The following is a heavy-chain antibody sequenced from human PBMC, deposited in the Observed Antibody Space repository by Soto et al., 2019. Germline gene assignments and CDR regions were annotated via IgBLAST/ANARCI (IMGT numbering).Heavy chain of an antibody. Sequence: GASVKVSCKASGFNFLSFDVQWVRQTRGQRLEWIASVAVGSGNTHYAPKFQERVTITRDMSTTTAYMELFSLTSEDTAVYYCAAADFPSPGGGPWGQGTLVTVSS. CDR1: GFNFLSFD. D-gene: IGHD3-16*01. V-gene: IGHV1-58*01. CDR2: VAVGSGNT. CDR3: AAADFPSPGGGP. J-gene: IGHJ5*02.